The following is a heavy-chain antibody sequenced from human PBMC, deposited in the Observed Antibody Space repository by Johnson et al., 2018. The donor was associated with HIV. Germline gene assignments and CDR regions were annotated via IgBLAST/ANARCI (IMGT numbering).Heavy chain of an antibody. J-gene: IGHJ3*02. CDR2: ISYDGSNK. CDR1: GFTFSSYA. D-gene: IGHD6-13*01. V-gene: IGHV3-30*04. Sequence: QVQLVESGGGVVQPGRSLRLSCAASGFTFSSYAMHWVRQAPGKGLEWVAVISYDGSNKYYADSVKGRFTISRDNSKNTLYLQMNSLRAEDTAVYYCAKAFVRYSSPPDAFDIWGQGTMVTVSS. CDR3: AKAFVRYSSPPDAFDI.